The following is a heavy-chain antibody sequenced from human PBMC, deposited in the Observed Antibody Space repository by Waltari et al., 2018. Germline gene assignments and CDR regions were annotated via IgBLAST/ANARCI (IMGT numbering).Heavy chain of an antibody. CDR1: GVSITSSRHY. CDR3: ATYIGASLGTAAFDV. V-gene: IGHV4-39*01. D-gene: IGHD5-12*01. CDR2: MSYSGAT. Sequence: QLQLQESGPGLVKPSETLSFTCSVSGVSITSSRHYWAWIRQPPGQGLEWIVTMSYSGATYSSPSLKSRVTISRDTSKNQLSLKLGSVTAADTAIYYCATYIGASLGTAAFDVWGQGTMVTVSS. J-gene: IGHJ3*01.